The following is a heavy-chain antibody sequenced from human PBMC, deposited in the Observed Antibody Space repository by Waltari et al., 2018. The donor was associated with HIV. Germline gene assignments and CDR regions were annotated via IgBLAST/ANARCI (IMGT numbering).Heavy chain of an antibody. Sequence: QVQLVQSGAEVKKPGAPVKVSCKASGYTFTGYYMHWVRQAPGQGLEWRGRINPNSVGTNYAQQCQGRVTRTRDTSISTAYMELSRLRSDDTAVYYCAREGARMTTMIYYYYGMDVWGQGTTVTVSS. CDR2: INPNSVGT. CDR3: AREGARMTTMIYYYYGMDV. D-gene: IGHD4-4*01. J-gene: IGHJ6*02. V-gene: IGHV1-2*06. CDR1: GYTFTGYY.